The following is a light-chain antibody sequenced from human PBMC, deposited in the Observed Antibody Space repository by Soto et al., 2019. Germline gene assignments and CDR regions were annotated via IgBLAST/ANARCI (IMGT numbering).Light chain of an antibody. CDR3: QQYGSSPYT. Sequence: EIVLTQSPGTLSLSPGERATLSCRASQSVSSSYLAWYQQKPGQAPRLIIYDASSRATGIPDRFSGSGSGTDFTLTISRLEPEDFAVYFCQQYGSSPYTCGQGTKLEIK. CDR2: DAS. CDR1: QSVSSSY. J-gene: IGKJ2*01. V-gene: IGKV3-20*01.